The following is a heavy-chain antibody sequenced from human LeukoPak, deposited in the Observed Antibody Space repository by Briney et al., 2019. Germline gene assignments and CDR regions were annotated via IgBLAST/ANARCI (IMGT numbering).Heavy chain of an antibody. Sequence: PSETLSLTCTVSGGSISSSSYYWGWIRQPPGKGLEWIGSIYYSGSTYYNPSLKSRVTISVDTSKNQFSLKLSSVTAADTAVYYCARTGGVRFLDHDYWGQGTLVTVSS. CDR3: ARTGGVRFLDHDY. CDR2: IYYSGST. CDR1: GGSISSSSYY. J-gene: IGHJ4*02. V-gene: IGHV4-39*07. D-gene: IGHD3-3*01.